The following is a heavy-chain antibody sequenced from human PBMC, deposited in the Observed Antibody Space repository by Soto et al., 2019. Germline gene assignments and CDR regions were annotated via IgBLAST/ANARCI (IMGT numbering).Heavy chain of an antibody. D-gene: IGHD4-4*01. CDR1: GYSFTSYW. J-gene: IGHJ6*02. V-gene: IGHV5-10-1*01. CDR2: IDPSDSYT. CDR3: ASRTVNSYYSGMEV. Sequence: PGESLKISCKGSGYSFTSYWINWVRQMPGKGLEWMGTIDPSDSYTNYSPSFQGHVTISAEKSISTAYLQWSSLKASDTAMYYCASRTVNSYYSGMEVWGQETTLTVSS.